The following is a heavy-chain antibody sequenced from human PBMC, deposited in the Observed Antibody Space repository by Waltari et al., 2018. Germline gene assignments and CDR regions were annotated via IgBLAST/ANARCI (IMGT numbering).Heavy chain of an antibody. V-gene: IGHV4-34*01. CDR3: ATQYSSSSGGYYYYYMDV. J-gene: IGHJ6*03. Sequence: QVQLQQWGAGLLKPSETLSLTCAVYGGSFSGYYWSWIRQTPGKGLEWIGEINHSGSTNYNPSLKSRVTISVDTSKNQFSLKLSSVTAADTAVYYCATQYSSSSGGYYYYYMDVWGKGTTVTVSS. CDR1: GGSFSGYY. CDR2: INHSGST. D-gene: IGHD6-6*01.